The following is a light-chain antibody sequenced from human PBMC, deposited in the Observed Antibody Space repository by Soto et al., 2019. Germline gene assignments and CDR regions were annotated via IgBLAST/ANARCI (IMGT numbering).Light chain of an antibody. CDR2: LNSDGSH. J-gene: IGLJ2*01. V-gene: IGLV4-69*01. Sequence: QLVLTQSPSASASLGASVKLTCTLSSGHSNYTIAWHQQQSEKGPRYLMKLNSDGSHSKGDGIPDRFSGSSSGAERYLTISRLQSEDEADYYCQTWGSGIVVFGGWTKLTVL. CDR1: SGHSNYT. CDR3: QTWGSGIVV.